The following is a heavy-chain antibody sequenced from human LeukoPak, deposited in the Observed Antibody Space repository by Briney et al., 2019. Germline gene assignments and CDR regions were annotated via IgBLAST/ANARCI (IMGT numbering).Heavy chain of an antibody. CDR1: GYTLTSYG. CDR3: AREVRIQLWDY. V-gene: IGHV1-18*01. J-gene: IGHJ4*02. Sequence: GASVKVSCKASGYTLTSYGISRVRQAPGQGLEWMGWISAYNGNTNYAQKLQGRVTMTTDTSTSTAYMELRSLRSDDTAVYYCAREVRIQLWDYWGQGTLVTVSS. D-gene: IGHD5-18*01. CDR2: ISAYNGNT.